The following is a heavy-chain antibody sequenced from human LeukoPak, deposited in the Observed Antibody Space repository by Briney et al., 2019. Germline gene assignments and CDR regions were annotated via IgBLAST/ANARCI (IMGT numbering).Heavy chain of an antibody. J-gene: IGHJ5*02. V-gene: IGHV3-73*01. CDR3: TRDSGTYNWLDP. CDR2: ITTKRSNYAT. Sequence: GGFLRLSCAASGFTFSDSDIHWVRQASGKGLEWVGRITTKRSNYATAYTASVKGRFTISRHDSENTAYLQMNSLKTEDTALYYCTRDSGTYNWLDPWGQGTLVTVSS. D-gene: IGHD1-26*01. CDR1: GFTFSDSD.